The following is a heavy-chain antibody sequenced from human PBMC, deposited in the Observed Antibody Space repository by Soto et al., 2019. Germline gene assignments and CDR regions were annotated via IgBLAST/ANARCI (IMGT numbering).Heavy chain of an antibody. J-gene: IGHJ6*02. CDR1: GYNFIGQY. CDR3: AREDMYYGMDV. V-gene: IGHV1-69*06. CDR2: IIPIFGTA. Sequence: SVKVSCKASGYNFIGQYIHWVRQAPGQGLEWMGGIIPIFGTANYAQKFQGRVTITADKSTSTAYMELSSLRSEDTAVYYCAREDMYYGMDVWGQGTTVTVSS. D-gene: IGHD2-15*01.